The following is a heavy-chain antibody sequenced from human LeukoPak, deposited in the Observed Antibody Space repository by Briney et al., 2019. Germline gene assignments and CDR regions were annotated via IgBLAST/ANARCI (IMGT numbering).Heavy chain of an antibody. J-gene: IGHJ4*02. CDR2: ISSSSTYM. CDR3: ASHYDTSGTDIDY. D-gene: IGHD3-22*01. V-gene: IGHV3-21*01. Sequence: GGSLRLSCAASGFTFSSYGMHWVRQAPGKGLEWVSCISSSSTYMYYADSVKGRFTISRGNAKNSLYLQMNSLRAEDTAVYYCASHYDTSGTDIDYWGQGTLVTVSS. CDR1: GFTFSSYG.